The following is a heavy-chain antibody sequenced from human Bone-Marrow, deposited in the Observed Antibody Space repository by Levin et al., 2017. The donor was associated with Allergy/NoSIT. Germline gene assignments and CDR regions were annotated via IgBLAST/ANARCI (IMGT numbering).Heavy chain of an antibody. D-gene: IGHD4-23*01. Sequence: GGSLRLSCAASGYTFTTYAMNWVRQAPGKGLEWVSAISGDGGRAHYADSVKGRFTISRDNSKNTLHLQMNSLRVDDTAVYYCARLLGGWSYFDLWGQGTLVTVSS. J-gene: IGHJ4*02. CDR2: ISGDGGRA. CDR3: ARLLGGWSYFDL. CDR1: GYTFTTYA. V-gene: IGHV3-23*01.